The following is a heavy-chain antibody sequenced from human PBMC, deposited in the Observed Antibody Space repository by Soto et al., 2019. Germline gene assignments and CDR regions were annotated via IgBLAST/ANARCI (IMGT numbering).Heavy chain of an antibody. CDR3: ARDTARYCSSTSCLAGAFDI. D-gene: IGHD2-2*01. CDR2: ISSSGSTI. Sequence: QVQLVESGGGLVKPGGSLRLSCAASGFTFSDYYMSWIRQAPGKGLEWVSYISSSGSTIYYADSVKGRFTISRDNVKHSLYLQMNSLRAEDTAVYYCARDTARYCSSTSCLAGAFDIWGQGTMVTVSS. V-gene: IGHV3-11*01. J-gene: IGHJ3*02. CDR1: GFTFSDYY.